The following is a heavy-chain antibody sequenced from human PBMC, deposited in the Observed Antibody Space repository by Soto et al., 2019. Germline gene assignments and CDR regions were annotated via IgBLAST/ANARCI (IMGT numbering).Heavy chain of an antibody. V-gene: IGHV1-18*01. CDR1: GYTFSNYG. Sequence: QVQLVQSGAEVKKPGASVKVSCKASGYTFSNYGISWVRQAPGQGPEWMGWINVYNGKTNYAQKLQGRVTMTTDTSTNTTYMERRSLKSDATAVYYCARSAGVVDGDDYWGQGTLVTVSA. CDR2: INVYNGKT. D-gene: IGHD3-10*01. J-gene: IGHJ4*02. CDR3: ARSAGVVDGDDY.